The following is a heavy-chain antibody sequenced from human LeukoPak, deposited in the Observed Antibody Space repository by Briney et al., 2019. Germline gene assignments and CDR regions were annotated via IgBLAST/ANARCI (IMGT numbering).Heavy chain of an antibody. Sequence: PGGSLRLSCAASGFTFSSYAMSWVRQAPGKGLEWVANIKQDGSEKNYVESVKGRFTISRDNAKSSLYLQMNSLRAEDAAVYYCARNGADSSSWYWDGFGIWGQGTMVTVSS. CDR1: GFTFSSYA. CDR3: ARNGADSSSWYWDGFGI. J-gene: IGHJ3*02. CDR2: IKQDGSEK. D-gene: IGHD6-13*01. V-gene: IGHV3-7*01.